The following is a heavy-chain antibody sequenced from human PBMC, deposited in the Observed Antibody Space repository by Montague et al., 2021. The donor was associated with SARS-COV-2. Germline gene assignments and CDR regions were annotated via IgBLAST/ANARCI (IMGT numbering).Heavy chain of an antibody. J-gene: IGHJ4*02. CDR3: ARIGGCAGGY. D-gene: IGHD2-8*02. Sequence: YNSDSTNYNPSLKSRVSISVDTSKNQLSLKLSSVTAADTAVYYCARIGGCAGGYSGQGTLVTVSA. V-gene: IGHV4-30-4*01. CDR2: YNSDST.